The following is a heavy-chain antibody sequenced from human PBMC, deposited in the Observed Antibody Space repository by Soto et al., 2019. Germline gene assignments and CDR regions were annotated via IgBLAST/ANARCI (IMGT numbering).Heavy chain of an antibody. CDR3: ASERTYYDILTGYSSSGIFDI. V-gene: IGHV4-59*08. CDR1: GGSISSYY. J-gene: IGHJ3*02. D-gene: IGHD3-9*01. Sequence: SETLSLTCTVSGGSISSYYWSWIRQPPGKGLEWIGYIYYSGSTNYNPSLKSRVTISVDTSKNQFSLKLSSVTAADTAVYYCASERTYYDILTGYSSSGIFDIWGQGTMVTVSS. CDR2: IYYSGST.